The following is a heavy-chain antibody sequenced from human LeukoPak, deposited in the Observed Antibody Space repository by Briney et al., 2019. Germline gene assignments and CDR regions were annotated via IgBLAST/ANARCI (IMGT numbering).Heavy chain of an antibody. CDR2: ISYDGSNK. D-gene: IGHD2-2*01. J-gene: IGHJ4*02. CDR3: AKADCSITSCSTPLGY. Sequence: GGSLRLSCAASGFTFSSYAMPWVRQAPGKGLEWVAVISYDGSNKYYADSVKGRFTISRDNSKNTLYLQMNSLRAEDTAVYYCAKADCSITSCSTPLGYWGQGTLVTVSS. V-gene: IGHV3-30*18. CDR1: GFTFSSYA.